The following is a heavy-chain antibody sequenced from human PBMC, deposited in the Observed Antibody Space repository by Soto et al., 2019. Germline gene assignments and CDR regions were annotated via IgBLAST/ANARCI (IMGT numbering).Heavy chain of an antibody. V-gene: IGHV3-21*01. CDR2: ISSSSSYI. CDR1: GFTFSSYI. CDR3: ARDDSSSLTVYYYGMAV. D-gene: IGHD6-13*01. Sequence: PGGSMRLSCTASGFTFSSYIMNWVRQATGKGLEWVSSISSSSSYIYYADSVKGRFTTSRDNAKNSLYLQMNSLRAEDTAVYYCARDDSSSLTVYYYGMAVWGQGTTVTVSS. J-gene: IGHJ6*02.